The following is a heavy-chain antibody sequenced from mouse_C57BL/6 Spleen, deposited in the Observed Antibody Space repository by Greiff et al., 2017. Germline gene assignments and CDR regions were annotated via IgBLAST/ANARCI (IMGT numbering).Heavy chain of an antibody. CDR3: ARDGYSYWYFDV. CDR2: ISSGSSTI. CDR1: GFTFSDYG. Sequence: DVKLVESGGGLVKPGGSLKLSCAASGFTFSDYGMHWVRQAPEKGLEWVAYISSGSSTIYDADTVKGRFTISRDNAKNTLFLQMTSLRSEDTAMYYCARDGYSYWYFDVWGTGTTVTVSS. V-gene: IGHV5-17*01. J-gene: IGHJ1*03. D-gene: IGHD2-3*01.